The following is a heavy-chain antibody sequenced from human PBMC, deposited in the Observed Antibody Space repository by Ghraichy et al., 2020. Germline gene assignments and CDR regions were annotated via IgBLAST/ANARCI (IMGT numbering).Heavy chain of an antibody. D-gene: IGHD4-11*01. CDR1: GGSISGSSYY. CDR3: ARPLNYLDAFDF. Sequence: SETLSLTCSVSGGSISGSSYYWGWIRQPPGKGLEWIGSIFYIGSTYYNPSLKSRVTISVDTSKNQFSLKLSSVTAADAAVYYCARPLNYLDAFDFWGQGTLVTVSS. J-gene: IGHJ4*02. V-gene: IGHV4-39*01. CDR2: IFYIGST.